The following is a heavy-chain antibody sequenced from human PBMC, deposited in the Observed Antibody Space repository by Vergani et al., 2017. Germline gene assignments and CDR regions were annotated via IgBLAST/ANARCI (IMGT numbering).Heavy chain of an antibody. D-gene: IGHD1-26*01. CDR3: ARVTTTTPYGMDV. CDR1: GGSISSSNW. Sequence: QVQLQESGPGLVKPSGTLSLTCAVSGGSISSSNWWSWVRQPPGKGLEWVGEIYHSGSTNYNPSLKSRVTISVDNTKNQFSLKLSSVTAADTAVYYCARVTTTTPYGMDVWGQGTTVTVSS. CDR2: IYHSGST. J-gene: IGHJ6*02. V-gene: IGHV4-4*02.